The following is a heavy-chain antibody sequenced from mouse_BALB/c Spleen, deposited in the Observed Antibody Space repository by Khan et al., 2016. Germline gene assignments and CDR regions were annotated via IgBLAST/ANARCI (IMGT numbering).Heavy chain of an antibody. CDR1: GYSFTGYF. J-gene: IGHJ4*01. Sequence: VRLQQSGPELVKPGASVKISCKASGYSFTGYFMNWVKQSHGKSLEWIGRINPYNGDTFYNQKFKGKATLTVDKSSSTAHLELLSLTSEDSAVYYCGRGGDGYYVAMDYWGQGTSVTVSS. CDR2: INPYNGDT. V-gene: IGHV1-37*01. CDR3: GRGGDGYYVAMDY. D-gene: IGHD2-3*01.